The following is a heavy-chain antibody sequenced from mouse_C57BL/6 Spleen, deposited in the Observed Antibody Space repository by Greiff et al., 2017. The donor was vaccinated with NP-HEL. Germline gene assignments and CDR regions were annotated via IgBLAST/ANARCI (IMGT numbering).Heavy chain of an antibody. J-gene: IGHJ4*01. Sequence: EVQLQQSGPELVKPGASVKIPCKASGYTFTDYNMDWVKQSHGKSLEWIGDINPNNGGTIYNQKFKGKATLTVDKSSSTAYMELRSLTSEDTAVYYRARGGSSYGNSYYYAMDYWGQGTSVTVSS. D-gene: IGHD2-1*01. V-gene: IGHV1-18*01. CDR1: GYTFTDYN. CDR2: INPNNGGT. CDR3: ARGGSSYGNSYYYAMDY.